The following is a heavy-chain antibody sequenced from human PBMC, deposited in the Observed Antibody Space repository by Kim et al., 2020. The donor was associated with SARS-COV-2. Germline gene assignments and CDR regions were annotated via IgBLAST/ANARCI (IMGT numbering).Heavy chain of an antibody. Sequence: LKSRVTISVDRAKNQFSLKLSAVTAADTAVYYCARANRNYGDFNWYFDLWGRGTLVTVSS. D-gene: IGHD4-17*01. V-gene: IGHV4-30-2*01. J-gene: IGHJ2*01. CDR3: ARANRNYGDFNWYFDL.